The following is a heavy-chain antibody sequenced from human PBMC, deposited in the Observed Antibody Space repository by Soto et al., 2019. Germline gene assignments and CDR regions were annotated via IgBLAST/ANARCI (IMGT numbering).Heavy chain of an antibody. Sequence: QVQLVQSGAEVKKPGSSVKVSCKASGGTFSSYAISWARQAPGQGLEWMGGIIPIFGTANYAQKFQGRVTITADESTSTAYMELSSLRSEDTAVYYCARCGVSRGGSCYSGFVGYWGQGTLVTVSS. D-gene: IGHD2-15*01. V-gene: IGHV1-69*01. CDR2: IIPIFGTA. CDR3: ARCGVSRGGSCYSGFVGY. J-gene: IGHJ4*02. CDR1: GGTFSSYA.